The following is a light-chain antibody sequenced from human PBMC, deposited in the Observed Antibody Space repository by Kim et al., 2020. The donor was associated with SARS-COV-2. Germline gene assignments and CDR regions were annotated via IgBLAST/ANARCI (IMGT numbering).Light chain of an antibody. Sequence: SPGERATLSCRASQTVVSNYLAWDQHKPGRAPRLLISGASRRATGTPDRFSGSGSGTDFTLTISRLEPEDCAVYYCQQYGNSLVTFGPGTKLDIK. J-gene: IGKJ3*01. V-gene: IGKV3-20*01. CDR1: QTVVSNY. CDR2: GAS. CDR3: QQYGNSLVT.